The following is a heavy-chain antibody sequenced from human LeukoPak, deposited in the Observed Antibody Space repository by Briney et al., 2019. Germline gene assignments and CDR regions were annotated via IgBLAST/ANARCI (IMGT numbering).Heavy chain of an antibody. CDR1: GYTFTGDQ. D-gene: IGHD2/OR15-2a*01. V-gene: IGHV1-2*02. CDR3: ARKSAGFLTA. Sequence: ASVKVSCKASGYTFTGDQIYWLRQAPGQGLEWVGWVKPSSGDTLYEQKFQGRVTMTRDKSISSAYMELSSLRSDDTAVYYCARKSAGFLTAWGQGTLVTVSS. J-gene: IGHJ5*02. CDR2: VKPSSGDT.